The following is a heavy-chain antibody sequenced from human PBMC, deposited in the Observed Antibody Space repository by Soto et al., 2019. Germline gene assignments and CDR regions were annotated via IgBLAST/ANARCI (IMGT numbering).Heavy chain of an antibody. Sequence: GGSLRLSCAASGFTFSSYAMSWVRQAPGKGLEWVSAISGSGGSTYYADSVKGRFTISRDNSKNTLYLQMNSLRAEDTAVYYCPKANPPYIAEAGKMFDYWRQGILVNVS. CDR3: PKANPPYIAEAGKMFDY. CDR2: ISGSGGST. CDR1: GFTFSSYA. J-gene: IGHJ4*02. V-gene: IGHV3-23*01. D-gene: IGHD6-13*01.